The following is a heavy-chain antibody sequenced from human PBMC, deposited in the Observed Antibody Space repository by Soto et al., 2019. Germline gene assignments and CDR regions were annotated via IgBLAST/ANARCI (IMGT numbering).Heavy chain of an antibody. CDR3: AKAKYSSGSSDAFDI. D-gene: IGHD6-19*01. V-gene: IGHV3-23*01. CDR1: GFTFSSYP. J-gene: IGHJ3*02. CDR2: IIGSGGST. Sequence: PGGSLRLSCAASGFTFSSYPLNSVRQAPGKGLEWVSGIIGSGGSTNYADSVKGRFTISRDNSKNTLYLQMNSLRAEDTAVYYCAKAKYSSGSSDAFDIWGQGTMVTVSS.